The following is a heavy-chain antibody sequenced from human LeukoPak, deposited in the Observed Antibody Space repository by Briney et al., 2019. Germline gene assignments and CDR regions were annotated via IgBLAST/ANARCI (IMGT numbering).Heavy chain of an antibody. D-gene: IGHD4-17*01. J-gene: IGHJ4*02. V-gene: IGHV3-74*01. Sequence: GGSLRLSCAASGFSFSNYWMHWVRQAPGKGLVWVSRISTDGRTTSHADSVEGRFTIYRDNAKNKVSLQMNSLRDEDTAVYYCVRDRTTVTVFDYWGQGTLVTVSS. CDR3: VRDRTTVTVFDY. CDR2: ISTDGRTT. CDR1: GFSFSNYW.